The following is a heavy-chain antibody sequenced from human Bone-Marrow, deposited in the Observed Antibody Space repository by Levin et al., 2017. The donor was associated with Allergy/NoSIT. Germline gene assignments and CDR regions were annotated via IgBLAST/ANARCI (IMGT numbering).Heavy chain of an antibody. CDR1: GFTFDDYA. J-gene: IGHJ6*02. Sequence: QPGGSLRLSCAASGFTFDDYAMHWVRQAPGKGLEWVSGISWNSGSIGYADSVKGRFTISRDNAKNSLYLQMNSLRAEDTALYYCAKDKGTAMANGAYYYYYYGMDGWGQGTTVTVSS. V-gene: IGHV3-9*01. CDR2: ISWNSGSI. D-gene: IGHD5-18*01. CDR3: AKDKGTAMANGAYYYYYYGMDG.